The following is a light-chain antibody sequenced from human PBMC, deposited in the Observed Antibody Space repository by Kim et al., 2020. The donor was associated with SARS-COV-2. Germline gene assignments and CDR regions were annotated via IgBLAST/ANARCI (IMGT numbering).Light chain of an antibody. CDR3: SSYTSSSTRPLV. Sequence: SITISCTGTSSDVGGYNYVSWYQQHPGKAPKLMIYDVSKRPSGVSNRFSGSKSGNTASLTISGLQAEDEADYYCSSYTSSSTRPLVFGGGTQLTVL. V-gene: IGLV2-14*04. CDR1: SSDVGGYNY. J-gene: IGLJ3*02. CDR2: DVS.